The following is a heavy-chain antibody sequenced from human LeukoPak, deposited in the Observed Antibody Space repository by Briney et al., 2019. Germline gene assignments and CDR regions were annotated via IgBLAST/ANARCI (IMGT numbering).Heavy chain of an antibody. V-gene: IGHV4-34*01. D-gene: IGHD5-18*01. CDR1: GGSFTGYS. CDR3: ERRPSYADS. J-gene: IGHJ5*01. CDR2: INHSGST. Sequence: PSETLSLTCAVYGGSFTGYSWTWIRQPPGKGLEWIGEINHSGSTNYTPSLTSRVTISVERSKTQFSLKMPSVTAADTAVYLCERRPSYADSWGQGTLVTVSS.